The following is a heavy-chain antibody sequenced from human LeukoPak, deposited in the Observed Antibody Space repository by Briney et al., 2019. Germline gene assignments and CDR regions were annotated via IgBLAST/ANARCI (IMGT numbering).Heavy chain of an antibody. D-gene: IGHD5-18*01. CDR3: AGRGTGVGYNIDY. J-gene: IGHJ4*02. Sequence: SETLSLTCTVSGGSISSGSYYWTWIRQPAGKGLEWIGRIYTSGSTNYNPSLKSRVTMSVDTSKNQFSLKLSSVTAADTAVYYCAGRGTGVGYNIDYWGQGTLVTVSS. CDR1: GGSISSGSYY. V-gene: IGHV4-61*02. CDR2: IYTSGST.